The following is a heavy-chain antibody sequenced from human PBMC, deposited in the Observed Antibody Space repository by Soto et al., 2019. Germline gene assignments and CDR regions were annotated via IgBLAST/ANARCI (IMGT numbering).Heavy chain of an antibody. CDR3: AREGYLEWLLAYYYYYMDV. J-gene: IGHJ6*03. V-gene: IGHV3-74*01. Sequence: GGSLRLSCAALWFTFSRYWRHWVRQAPGKGGGWVSRINSDGSSTSYADSVKGRFTISRDNAKNTLYLQMNSLRAEDTAVYYCAREGYLEWLLAYYYYYMDVWGKGTTVTVSS. CDR1: WFTFSRYW. D-gene: IGHD3-3*01. CDR2: INSDGSST.